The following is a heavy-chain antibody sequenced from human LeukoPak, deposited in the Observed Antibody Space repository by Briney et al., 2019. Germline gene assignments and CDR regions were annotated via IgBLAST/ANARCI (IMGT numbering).Heavy chain of an antibody. D-gene: IGHD5-24*01. V-gene: IGHV4-59*01. CDR1: GGSISSYY. Sequence: PSETLSLTCTVSGGSISSYYWSWIRQPPGKGLEWIGYIYYSGSTNYNPSLKSRVTISVDTSKNQFSLKLSSVTDADTAVYYCAGMATIYFDYWGQGTLVTVSS. CDR2: IYYSGST. J-gene: IGHJ4*02. CDR3: AGMATIYFDY.